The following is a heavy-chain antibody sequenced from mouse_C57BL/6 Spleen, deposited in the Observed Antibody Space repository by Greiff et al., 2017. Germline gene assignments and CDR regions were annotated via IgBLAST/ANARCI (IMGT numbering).Heavy chain of an antibody. Sequence: QVQLQQSDAELVKPGASVKISCKVSGYTFTDHTIHWMKQRPEQGLEWIGYIYPRDGSTKYNEKFKGKATLAADKSSSTAYMQLNSLTSEDSAVYFCAREGDYYGSSYWYFDVWGTGTTVTVSS. V-gene: IGHV1-78*01. CDR2: IYPRDGST. D-gene: IGHD1-1*01. CDR1: GYTFTDHT. CDR3: AREGDYYGSSYWYFDV. J-gene: IGHJ1*03.